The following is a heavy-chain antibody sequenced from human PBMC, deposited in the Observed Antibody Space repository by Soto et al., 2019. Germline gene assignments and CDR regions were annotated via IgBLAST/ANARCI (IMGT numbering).Heavy chain of an antibody. V-gene: IGHV1-18*01. CDR1: GYTFTSYG. J-gene: IGHJ5*02. CDR3: ARVAVPVAVNGTTSWFAP. D-gene: IGHD6-19*01. CDR2: ISAYNGDT. Sequence: ASVKVSCKASGYTFTSYGISWVRQAPGQGLEWMGWISAYNGDTNYAQKLQGRVTMTTDTSTSTAYMELRSLRSDDTAVYYCARVAVPVAVNGTTSWFAPWGQGTLVTVSS.